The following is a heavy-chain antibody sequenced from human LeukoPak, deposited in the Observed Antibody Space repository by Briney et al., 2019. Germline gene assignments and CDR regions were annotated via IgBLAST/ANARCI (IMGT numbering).Heavy chain of an antibody. J-gene: IGHJ4*02. V-gene: IGHV3-23*01. CDR2: ITGGGGDA. Sequence: GGSLRLSCAASGFTFSSYAMSWVRQAPGKGLEWVSTITGGGGDANYADSVKGRFTISRDNSKNTLYLQMNSLRAEDTAVYYCAKDYGPSAAAGTMLGYWGQGTLVTVSS. D-gene: IGHD6-13*01. CDR3: AKDYGPSAAAGTMLGY. CDR1: GFTFSSYA.